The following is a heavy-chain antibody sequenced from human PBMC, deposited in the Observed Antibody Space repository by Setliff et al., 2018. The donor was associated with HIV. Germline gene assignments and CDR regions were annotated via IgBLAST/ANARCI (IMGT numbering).Heavy chain of an antibody. CDR3: ARSWGSGSYPY. V-gene: IGHV4-34*01. CDR1: GGSFSGYY. D-gene: IGHD3-10*01. Sequence: SETLSLTCAVYGGSFSGYYWSWIRQPPGKGLEWIGEINHSGSTSYNPSLKSRVTISVDTSKNQFSLKLTSVTAADTAVYYCARSWGSGSYPYWGQGTLVTVSS. CDR2: INHSGST. J-gene: IGHJ4*02.